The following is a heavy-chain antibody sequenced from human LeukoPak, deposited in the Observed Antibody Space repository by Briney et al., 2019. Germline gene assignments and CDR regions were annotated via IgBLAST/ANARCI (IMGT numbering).Heavy chain of an antibody. CDR1: GHTFTSHF. V-gene: IGHV1-46*01. D-gene: IGHD3-22*01. J-gene: IGHJ3*02. CDR2: INPRGGST. Sequence: ASVKVSCKASGHTFTSHFMHWVRQAPGQGLEWRGIINPRGGSTSYTQKFQGRVTMTRDTSTSTVYVELSSLRSEDTAVYYCARVKSYYYDTSDKDAFDIWGQGTMVTVSS. CDR3: ARVKSYYYDTSDKDAFDI.